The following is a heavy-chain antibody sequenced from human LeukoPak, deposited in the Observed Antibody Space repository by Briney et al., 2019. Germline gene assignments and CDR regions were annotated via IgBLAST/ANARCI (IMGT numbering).Heavy chain of an antibody. V-gene: IGHV4-34*01. CDR2: INHSGST. CDR1: GGSFSGYY. CDR3: ARGLGGYDY. J-gene: IGHJ4*02. D-gene: IGHD1-26*01. Sequence: SETLSLTCAVYGGSFSGYYWSWIRQPPGEGLEWIGEINHSGSTNYNPSLKSRVTISVDTSKNQFSLKLSSVTAADTAVYYCARGLGGYDYWGQGTLVTVSS.